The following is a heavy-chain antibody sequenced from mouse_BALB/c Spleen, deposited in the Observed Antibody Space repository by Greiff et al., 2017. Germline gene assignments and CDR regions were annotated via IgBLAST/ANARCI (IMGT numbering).Heavy chain of an antibody. Sequence: LVRPGASVKISCKASGYSFTGYYMHWVKQSHGKSLEWIGYISCYNGATSYNQKFKGKATFTVDTSSSTDYMQFNSLTSEDSAVYYCARSVGDGYGMDYWGQGTSVTVSS. D-gene: IGHD1-2*01. CDR1: GYSFTGYY. V-gene: IGHV1S34*01. J-gene: IGHJ4*01. CDR3: ARSVGDGYGMDY. CDR2: ISCYNGAT.